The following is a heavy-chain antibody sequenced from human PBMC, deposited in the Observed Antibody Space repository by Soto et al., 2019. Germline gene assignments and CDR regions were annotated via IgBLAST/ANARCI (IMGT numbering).Heavy chain of an antibody. D-gene: IGHD6-6*01. V-gene: IGHV1-46*03. CDR3: AREASIAARGDAFDI. J-gene: IGHJ3*02. Sequence: ASVKVSCKASGYTFTGYYMHWVRQGPGQGLEWMGIINPSGGSTSYAQKFQGRVTMTRDTSTSTVYMELSSLRSEDTAVYYCAREASIAARGDAFDIWGQGTMVTVSS. CDR1: GYTFTGYY. CDR2: INPSGGST.